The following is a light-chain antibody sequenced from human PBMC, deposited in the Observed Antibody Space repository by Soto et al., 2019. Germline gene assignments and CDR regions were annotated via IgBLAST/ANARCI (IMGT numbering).Light chain of an antibody. V-gene: IGKV1-5*03. CDR2: KAS. Sequence: DIQMTQSPSTLSASVGDRVTITCRASQSISSWLAWYQQKPGRAPKLLIYKASILETGVPSRFSGSGSGTEFTLIISSLQPDDFASYYCQQYGSSSPWTFGQVTKVEIK. CDR1: QSISSW. J-gene: IGKJ1*01. CDR3: QQYGSSSPWT.